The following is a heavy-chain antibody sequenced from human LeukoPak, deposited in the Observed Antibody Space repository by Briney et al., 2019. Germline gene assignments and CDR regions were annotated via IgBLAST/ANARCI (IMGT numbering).Heavy chain of an antibody. V-gene: IGHV3-33*01. CDR2: IWYDGSNK. CDR3: AREEPYYDSSGYYYGPHAFDI. D-gene: IGHD3-22*01. Sequence: GGCLRLSCAASVFTFSSYCMHWVRQAPGKGLEWVAVIWYDGSNKYYADSVKGRFTISRDNSKDTLYLQMNSLRAEDTAVYYCAREEPYYDSSGYYYGPHAFDIWGQGTMVTVSS. CDR1: VFTFSSYC. J-gene: IGHJ3*02.